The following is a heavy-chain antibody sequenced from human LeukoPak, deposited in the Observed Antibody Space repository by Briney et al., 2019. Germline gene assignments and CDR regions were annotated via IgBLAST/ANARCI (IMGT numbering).Heavy chain of an antibody. V-gene: IGHV4-61*01. D-gene: IGHD3-16*01. CDR1: GGSVSSGSYY. J-gene: IGHJ3*02. CDR2: IYYSGST. CDR3: VRDLRIQDAFDI. Sequence: SETLSLTCTVSGGSVSSGSYYWSWIRQPPGKGLEWIGYIYYSGSTNYNPSLKSRVTISVDTSKNQFSLKLSSVTAADTAVYYCVRDLRIQDAFDIWGQGKMVTVSS.